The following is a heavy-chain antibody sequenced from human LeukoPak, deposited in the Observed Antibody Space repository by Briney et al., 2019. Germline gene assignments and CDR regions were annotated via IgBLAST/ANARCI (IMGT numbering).Heavy chain of an antibody. Sequence: GGSLRLSCAASGFTVSSNYMSWVRQAPGKGLEWVAVISYDGSNKYYADSVKGRFTISRDNSKNTLYLQMNSLRAEDTAVYYCARDDDLGTPKPPLDWGQGTLVTVSS. CDR3: ARDDDLGTPKPPLD. V-gene: IGHV3-30-3*01. CDR1: GFTVSSNY. J-gene: IGHJ4*02. D-gene: IGHD7-27*01. CDR2: ISYDGSNK.